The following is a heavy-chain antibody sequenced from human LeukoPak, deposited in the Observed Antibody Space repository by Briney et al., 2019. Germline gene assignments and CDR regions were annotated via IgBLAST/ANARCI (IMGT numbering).Heavy chain of an antibody. D-gene: IGHD2-15*01. J-gene: IGHJ4*02. Sequence: SETLSLTCAVYGGSFSGYYWSWIRQPPGKGLEWIGEINHSGSTNYNPSLKSRVTISVDTSKNQFSLKLSSVTAADMAVYYCARRPRYCSGGSCLSLFDYWGQGTLVTVSS. CDR2: INHSGST. CDR1: GGSFSGYY. V-gene: IGHV4-34*01. CDR3: ARRPRYCSGGSCLSLFDY.